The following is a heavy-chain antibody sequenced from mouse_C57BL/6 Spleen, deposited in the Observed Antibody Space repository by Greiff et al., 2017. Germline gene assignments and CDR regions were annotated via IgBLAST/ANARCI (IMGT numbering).Heavy chain of an antibody. Sequence: VMLVESGPGLVQPSQSLSITCTVSGFSLTSYGVHWVRQSPGKGLEWLGVIWSGGSTDYNAAFISRLSISKDNSKSQVFFKMNSLQADDTAIYYCARMGLGPYWYFDVWGTGTTVTVSS. CDR2: IWSGGST. CDR1: GFSLTSYG. V-gene: IGHV2-2*01. CDR3: ARMGLGPYWYFDV. J-gene: IGHJ1*03. D-gene: IGHD4-1*01.